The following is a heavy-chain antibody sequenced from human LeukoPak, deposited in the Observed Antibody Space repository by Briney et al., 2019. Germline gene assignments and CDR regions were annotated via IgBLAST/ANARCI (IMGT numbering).Heavy chain of an antibody. V-gene: IGHV3-53*01. CDR1: GSTVSSNY. J-gene: IGHJ4*02. D-gene: IGHD7-27*01. CDR3: ARVFNWGRADYFDY. Sequence: GGSLRLSCAASGSTVSSNYMSWVRQAPGKGLEWVSVIYSGGSTYYADSVKGRFTISRDNSKNTLYLQMNSLRAEDTAVYYCARVFNWGRADYFDYWGQGTLVTVSS. CDR2: IYSGGST.